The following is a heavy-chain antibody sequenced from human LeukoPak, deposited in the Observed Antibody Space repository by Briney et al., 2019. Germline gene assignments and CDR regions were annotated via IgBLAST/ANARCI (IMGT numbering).Heavy chain of an antibody. J-gene: IGHJ4*02. Sequence: SETLPLTCTVSGGSISSSSYYWGWIRQPPGKGLEWIGSIYYSGSTYYNPSLKSRVTISVDTSKNQFSLKLSSVTAADTAVYYCARAYYYGSGSPHKGTLNFDYWGQGTLVTVSS. CDR2: IYYSGST. CDR3: ARAYYYGSGSPHKGTLNFDY. CDR1: GGSISSSSYY. D-gene: IGHD3-10*01. V-gene: IGHV4-39*01.